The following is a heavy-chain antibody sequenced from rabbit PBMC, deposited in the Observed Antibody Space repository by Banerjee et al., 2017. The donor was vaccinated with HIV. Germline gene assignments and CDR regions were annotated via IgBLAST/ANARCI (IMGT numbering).Heavy chain of an antibody. CDR2: IYTGSGGT. D-gene: IGHD4-1*01. V-gene: IGHV1S45*01. CDR3: AREGSSGWDFGL. Sequence: QEQLEESGGDLVKPGASLTLTCTASGFDFSSNAMCWVRQAPGKGLGWIGCIYTGSGGTYYASWAKGRFTISKTSSTTVTLQMTSLTAADTATYFCAREGSSGWDFGLWGPGTLVTVS. J-gene: IGHJ4*01. CDR1: GFDFSSNA.